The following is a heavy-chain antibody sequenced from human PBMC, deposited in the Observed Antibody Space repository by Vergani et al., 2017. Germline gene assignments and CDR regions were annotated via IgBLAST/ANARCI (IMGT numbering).Heavy chain of an antibody. J-gene: IGHJ5*02. CDR3: ARGAAHWLDP. CDR1: GDSVSSNSAA. D-gene: IGHD2-15*01. V-gene: IGHV6-1*01. CDR2: TYYRSKWYN. Sequence: QVQLQESGPGLVKPSQTLSLTCAISGDSVSSNSAAWNWIRQSPSRGLEWLGRTYYRSKWYNDYAVSVKSRITINPDTSKNQFSLKWNSVTAADTAVYYCARGAAHWLDPWGQGTLVTVSS.